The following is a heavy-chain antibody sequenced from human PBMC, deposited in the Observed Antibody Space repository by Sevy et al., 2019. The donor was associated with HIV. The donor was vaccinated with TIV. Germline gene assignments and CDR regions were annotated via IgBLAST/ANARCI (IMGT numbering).Heavy chain of an antibody. V-gene: IGHV4-38-2*01. D-gene: IGHD3-10*01. CDR1: GYSISSGYY. CDR2: IYHSGST. CDR3: ARGSGYGSGRFDAFDI. Sequence: SETLSLTCAVSGYSISSGYYWGWIRQPPGKGLEWIGSIYHSGSTYYNPSFKSRVTISVDTSKNQFSRKLSSVTAADTAVYYCARGSGYGSGRFDAFDIWGQGTMVTVSS. J-gene: IGHJ3*02.